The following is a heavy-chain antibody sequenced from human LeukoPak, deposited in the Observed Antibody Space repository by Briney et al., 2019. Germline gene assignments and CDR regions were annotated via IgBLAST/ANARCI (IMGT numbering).Heavy chain of an antibody. J-gene: IGHJ3*02. V-gene: IGHV4-39*07. Sequence: SETLSLTCTVSGGSISSSSYYWGWIRQPPGKGLEWIGSIYYSGSTYYNPSLKSRVTISVDTSKNQFSLKLSSVTAADTAVYYCARSRRVAIVAFDIWGQGTMVTVSS. D-gene: IGHD2-21*01. CDR3: ARSRRVAIVAFDI. CDR2: IYYSGST. CDR1: GGSISSSSYY.